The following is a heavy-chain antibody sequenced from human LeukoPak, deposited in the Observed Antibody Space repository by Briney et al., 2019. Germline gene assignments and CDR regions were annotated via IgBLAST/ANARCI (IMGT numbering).Heavy chain of an antibody. CDR2: IYSGGTT. J-gene: IGHJ3*02. CDR3: ARVPIVVVTGAFDI. D-gene: IGHD2-21*02. CDR1: GFTVSNNY. Sequence: GGSLRLTCAVSGFTVSNNYMTWVRQAPGKGLEWVSVIYSGGTTYYADSVKGRFTISRDNAKNSVYLQMSSLRAEDTAVYYCARVPIVVVTGAFDIWGQGTMVTVSS. V-gene: IGHV3-53*01.